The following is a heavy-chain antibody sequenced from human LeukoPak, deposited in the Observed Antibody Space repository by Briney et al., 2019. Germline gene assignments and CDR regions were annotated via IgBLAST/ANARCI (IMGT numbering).Heavy chain of an antibody. CDR3: ARGDVVGMAMDV. D-gene: IGHD2-8*01. CDR1: GGPICFHY. Sequence: PSETLSLTCIVSGGPICFHYWNWIRQSAGRGLEWIGRVYTNGSVNYNPSLKSRVIVSVDRSEKQFSLKLKSVTAADTAVYYCARGDVVGMAMDVWGKGTTVTVSS. J-gene: IGHJ6*03. CDR2: VYTNGSV. V-gene: IGHV4-4*07.